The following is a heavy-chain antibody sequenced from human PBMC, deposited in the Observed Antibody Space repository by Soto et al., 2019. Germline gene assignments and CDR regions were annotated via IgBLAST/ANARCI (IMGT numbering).Heavy chain of an antibody. CDR2: INAGNGNT. CDR1: GYTFTSYA. J-gene: IGHJ4*02. D-gene: IGHD2-15*01. CDR3: ARGVAPYYFDY. V-gene: IGHV1-3*01. Sequence: GASVKVSCKASGYTFTSYAMHWVRQAPGQRLEWMGWINAGNGNTKYSQKFQGRVTITRDTSASTAYIKLSSLRSEDTAVYYCARGVAPYYFDYWGQGTLVTVSS.